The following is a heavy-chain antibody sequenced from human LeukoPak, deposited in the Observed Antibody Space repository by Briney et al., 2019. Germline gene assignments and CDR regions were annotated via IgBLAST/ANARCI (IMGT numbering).Heavy chain of an antibody. CDR2: INPSGGST. CDR1: GYTFTSYY. Sequence: GASVKVSCKASGYTFTSYYMHWVRQAPGQGLEWMGIINPSGGSTSYAQKFQGRVTMTRDTSTSTVYMELSRLRSDDTAVYYCARFLPDTADDYWGQGTLVTVSS. D-gene: IGHD5-18*01. J-gene: IGHJ4*02. V-gene: IGHV1-46*01. CDR3: ARFLPDTADDY.